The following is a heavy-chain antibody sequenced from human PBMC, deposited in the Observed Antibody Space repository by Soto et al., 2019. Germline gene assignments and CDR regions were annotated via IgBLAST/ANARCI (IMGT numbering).Heavy chain of an antibody. V-gene: IGHV4-34*01. CDR2: INHSGST. CDR1: GGSFSGYY. D-gene: IGHD3-10*01. Sequence: SETLSLTCAVYGGSFSGYYWSWIRQPPGKGLEWIGEINHSGSTNYNPSLKSRVTISVDTSKNQFSLKLSSVTAADTAVYYCARGRGSGSYYWYTEKWSPDHQGVFFDYWGQGTLVTVSS. J-gene: IGHJ4*02. CDR3: ARGRGSGSYYWYTEKWSPDHQGVFFDY.